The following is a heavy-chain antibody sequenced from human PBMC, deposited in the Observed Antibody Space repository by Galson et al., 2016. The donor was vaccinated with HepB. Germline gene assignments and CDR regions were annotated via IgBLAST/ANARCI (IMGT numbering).Heavy chain of an antibody. D-gene: IGHD1-26*01. CDR1: GYNFISYG. J-gene: IGHJ4*02. Sequence: SVKVSCKASGYNFISYGITWVRQAPGQGLEWMGWINGYNGDTMYAQNFQGRVTMTTDTSTSTACRVSLEVRSLTSADTAVYYCARAIVGATKFRVHFDYWGQGSLVTVSS. V-gene: IGHV1-18*01. CDR3: ARAIVGATKFRVHFDY. CDR2: INGYNGDT.